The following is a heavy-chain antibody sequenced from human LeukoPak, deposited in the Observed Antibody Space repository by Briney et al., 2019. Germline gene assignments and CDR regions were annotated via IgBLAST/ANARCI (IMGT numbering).Heavy chain of an antibody. D-gene: IGHD6-13*01. CDR3: ARGGSSWYYFDF. Sequence: GGSLRLSCAASGFTFSSYAMHWVRQAPGKGLEWVAVISYDGSNKYYADSVKGRFTISRDNAKNSLYLQMNSLRAEDTALYYCARGGSSWYYFDFWGQGTLVTVSS. CDR1: GFTFSSYA. V-gene: IGHV3-30*04. J-gene: IGHJ4*02. CDR2: ISYDGSNK.